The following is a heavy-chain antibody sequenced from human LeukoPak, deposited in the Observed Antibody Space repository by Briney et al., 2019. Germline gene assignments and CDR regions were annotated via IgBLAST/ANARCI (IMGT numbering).Heavy chain of an antibody. V-gene: IGHV1-8*01. J-gene: IGHJ6*03. CDR2: MNPKSGNT. D-gene: IGHD3-10*01. CDR3: AIRYGSGEKYYYYYYMDV. Sequence: ASVRVSFKASGYTFTSYDINWVRQATGQGREWMGGMNPKSGNTGYAQKFQGRVTMTRNTSISTAYMELSSLRSEDTAVYYCAIRYGSGEKYYYYYYMDVWGKGTTVTVSS. CDR1: GYTFTSYD.